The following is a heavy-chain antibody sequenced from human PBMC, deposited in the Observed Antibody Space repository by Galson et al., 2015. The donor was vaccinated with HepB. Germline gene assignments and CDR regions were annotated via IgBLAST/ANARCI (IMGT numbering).Heavy chain of an antibody. J-gene: IGHJ4*02. CDR1: GFTSSSYG. Sequence: SLRLSCAASGFTSSSYGMHWVRQAPGKGLEWVAFIRYDGSNKYYADSVKGRFTTSRDNSKNTLYLQMNSLRAEDTAVYYCAKDQGGVPAATDYWGQGTLVTVSS. V-gene: IGHV3-30*02. CDR3: AKDQGGVPAATDY. CDR2: IRYDGSNK. D-gene: IGHD2-2*01.